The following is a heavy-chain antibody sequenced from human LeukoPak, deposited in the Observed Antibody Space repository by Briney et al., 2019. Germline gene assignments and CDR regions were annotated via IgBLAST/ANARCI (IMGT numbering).Heavy chain of an antibody. CDR2: ISWNSGSI. CDR3: ARMRAVGATKKFDY. CDR1: GFTFDDYA. Sequence: GGSLRLSCAASGFTFDDYAMHWVRQAPGKGLEWVSGISWNSGSIGYADSVKGRFTISRDNTKNSLYLQVNSLRAEDTAVYYCARMRAVGATKKFDYWGQGTLVTVSS. V-gene: IGHV3-9*01. D-gene: IGHD1-26*01. J-gene: IGHJ4*02.